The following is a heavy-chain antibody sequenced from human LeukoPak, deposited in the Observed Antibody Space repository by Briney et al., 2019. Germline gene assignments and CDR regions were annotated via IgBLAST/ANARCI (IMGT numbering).Heavy chain of an antibody. Sequence: SETLSLPCTVSGLPDSRGSYYWSWTRQPPGRGRNWIRYIYYSANTNYTLSLKSPVTISVATSKNPFSLKPSTVTAADTAVYSCARAPGGGAAADWGQGTMVTVSS. D-gene: IGHD6-25*01. CDR1: GLPDSRGSYY. V-gene: IGHV4-61*01. CDR3: ARAPGGGAAAD. J-gene: IGHJ3*01. CDR2: IYYSANT.